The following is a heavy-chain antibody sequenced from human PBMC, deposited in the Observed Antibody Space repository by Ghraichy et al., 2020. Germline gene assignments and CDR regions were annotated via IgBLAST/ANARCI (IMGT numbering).Heavy chain of an antibody. CDR2: ISVGSSSTI. CDR3: ERDSGRSWYYFDY. D-gene: IGHD6-13*01. J-gene: IGHJ4*02. V-gene: IGHV3-48*02. CDR1: GFTFSSYS. Sequence: GGSLRLSCAASGFTFSSYSMNWVRQAPGKGLEWVSYISVGSSSTIYYADSVKGRFTISRDNAKNSLYLQMNILRDEYTAVYYCERDSGRSWYYFDYWGQGTLDTV.